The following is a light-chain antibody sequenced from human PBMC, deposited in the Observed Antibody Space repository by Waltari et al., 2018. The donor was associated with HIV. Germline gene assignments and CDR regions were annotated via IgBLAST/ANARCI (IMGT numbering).Light chain of an antibody. CDR2: GGS. J-gene: IGKJ4*01. CDR3: QQYVSSLT. CDR1: QSVSNTY. Sequence: EIVLTQSPGTLSLSPGESAPLSCRASQSVSNTYLAWYQQKPGQAPRLLSFGGSSRATGIPDRFSGSGSGTDFTLTIRRLEPEDFAVYYCQQYVSSLTFGGGTKVEIK. V-gene: IGKV3-20*01.